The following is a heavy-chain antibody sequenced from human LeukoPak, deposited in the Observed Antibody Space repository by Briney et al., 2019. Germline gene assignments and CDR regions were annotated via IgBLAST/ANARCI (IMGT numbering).Heavy chain of an antibody. CDR1: GGSISSSDYY. V-gene: IGHV4-39*01. J-gene: IGHJ4*02. D-gene: IGHD6-19*01. Sequence: SDTLSLTCTVSGGSISSSDYYWGWIRQPPGKGLEWIGSLSYSGSAHYNPSLKSRVTISADTSKNQFSLKLSSVTAADTAMYYCARPYTSGWSGVKYWGQGTLVTVSS. CDR3: ARPYTSGWSGVKY. CDR2: LSYSGSA.